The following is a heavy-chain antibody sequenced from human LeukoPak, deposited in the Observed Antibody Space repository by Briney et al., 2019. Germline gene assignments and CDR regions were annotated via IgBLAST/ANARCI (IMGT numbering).Heavy chain of an antibody. CDR2: ISGSGGRT. J-gene: IGHJ2*01. CDR3: AKDLSSDGGNPLGYFDL. D-gene: IGHD4-23*01. Sequence: PGGSLRLSCAASGFTFSSYAMSWVRQAPGKGLEWVSVISGSGGRTYYADSVKGRFTISRDNSKKTLYLQMNSLRAEDTAVYYCAKDLSSDGGNPLGYFDLWGRGTLVTVSS. CDR1: GFTFSSYA. V-gene: IGHV3-23*01.